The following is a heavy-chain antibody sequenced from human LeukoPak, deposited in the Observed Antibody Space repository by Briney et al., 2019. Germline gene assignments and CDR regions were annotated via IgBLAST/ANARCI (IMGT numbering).Heavy chain of an antibody. V-gene: IGHV4-30-4*01. D-gene: IGHD2-15*01. J-gene: IGHJ4*02. CDR1: GGSFSSGDNY. CDR3: ARGELLYDN. CDR2: IHYSGST. Sequence: SETLSLTCTVSGGSFSSGDNYCRWIRQPAGKGLEWIGYIHYSGSTFYNPSLKSRVTMSVDTSKNQFSLKLNSVTAADTAVYYCARGELLYDNWGQGTLVTVSS.